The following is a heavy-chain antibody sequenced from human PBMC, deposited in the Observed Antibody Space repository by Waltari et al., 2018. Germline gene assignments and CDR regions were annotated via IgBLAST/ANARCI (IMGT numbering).Heavy chain of an antibody. V-gene: IGHV5-51*01. CDR1: GYSFTSYW. J-gene: IGHJ3*02. D-gene: IGHD3-9*01. Sequence: EVQLVQSGAEVKKPGESLKISCKGSGYSFTSYWIGWVRQMPGKGLEWMGISYPGDSDTRYSPSFQGQVTISADKSISTAYLQWSSLKASDTAMYYCARRAPYYDILTGHHAFDIWGQGTMVTVSS. CDR2: SYPGDSDT. CDR3: ARRAPYYDILTGHHAFDI.